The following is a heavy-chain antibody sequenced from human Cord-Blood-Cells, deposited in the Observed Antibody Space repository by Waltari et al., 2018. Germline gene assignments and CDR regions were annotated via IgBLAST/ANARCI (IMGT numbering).Heavy chain of an antibody. V-gene: IGHV3-33*01. CDR2: IWYDGSNK. CDR3: ARANRFDY. Sequence: PGKGLGWVAVIWYDGSNKYYADSVKGRFTISRDKSKNTLYLQMNSLRAEDTAVYYCARANRFDYWGQGTLVTVSS. J-gene: IGHJ4*02. D-gene: IGHD7-27*01.